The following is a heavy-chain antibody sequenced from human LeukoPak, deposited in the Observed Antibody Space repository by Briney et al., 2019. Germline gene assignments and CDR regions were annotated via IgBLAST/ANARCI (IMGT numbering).Heavy chain of an antibody. CDR3: AREYSSSSGRAFDI. CDR2: ISSSSTTI. J-gene: IGHJ3*02. Sequence: GGSLRLSCAASGFTFSSYAMSWVRQAPGKGLQWFSYISSSSTTIYYADSVKGRFTISRDNAKNSLYLQMNSLRDEDTAVYYCAREYSSSSGRAFDIWGQGTMVTVSS. V-gene: IGHV3-48*02. D-gene: IGHD6-6*01. CDR1: GFTFSSYA.